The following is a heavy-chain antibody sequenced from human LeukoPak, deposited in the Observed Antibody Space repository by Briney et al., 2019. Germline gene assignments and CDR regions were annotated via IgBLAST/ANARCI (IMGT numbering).Heavy chain of an antibody. CDR3: ARTPNYYDSSGRKFAYDI. CDR1: GGSFSAYY. Sequence: PSETLSLTCAVYGGSFSAYYWTWIRQSPAKGLEWIGEINHSGSTNSNPSLKSRVTISVDPSKNQFSLDPTSVTAADTAVYFCARTPNYYDSSGRKFAYDIWGQGTKVIVSS. V-gene: IGHV4-34*01. CDR2: INHSGST. D-gene: IGHD3-22*01. J-gene: IGHJ3*02.